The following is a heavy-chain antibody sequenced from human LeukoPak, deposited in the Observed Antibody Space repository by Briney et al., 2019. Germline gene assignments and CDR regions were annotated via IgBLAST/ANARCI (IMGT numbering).Heavy chain of an antibody. D-gene: IGHD1-26*01. CDR1: GYTFTTYA. V-gene: IGHV1-18*01. CDR2: ISAYNGNT. J-gene: IGHJ5*02. CDR3: ARDAGGGATTAWFDP. Sequence: ASVKVSCKASGYTFTTYAMNWVRQAPGQGLEWMGWISAYNGNTNYAQKLQGRVTMTTDTSTSTAYMELRSLRSDDTAVYYCARDAGGGATTAWFDPWGQGTLVTVSS.